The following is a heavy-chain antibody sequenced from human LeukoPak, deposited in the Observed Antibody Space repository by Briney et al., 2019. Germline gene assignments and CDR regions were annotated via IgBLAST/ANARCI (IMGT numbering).Heavy chain of an antibody. CDR1: GGSISSYY. Sequence: SETLSLTCTVSGGSISSYYWSWIRQPPGKGLEWIGYIYYSESTNYNPSLKSRVTISVDTSKNQFSLKLSSVTAADTAVYYCARGQIYYDSSGHYYDDYYYMDVWGKGTTVTVSS. CDR3: ARGQIYYDSSGHYYDDYYYMDV. V-gene: IGHV4-59*01. CDR2: IYYSEST. D-gene: IGHD3-22*01. J-gene: IGHJ6*03.